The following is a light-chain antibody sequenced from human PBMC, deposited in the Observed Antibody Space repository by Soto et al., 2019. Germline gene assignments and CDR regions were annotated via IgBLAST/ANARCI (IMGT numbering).Light chain of an antibody. CDR3: QQYGSSPT. CDR2: GAS. J-gene: IGKJ4*01. V-gene: IGKV3-20*01. Sequence: EIELTQSPGTLSLSPGERATISCRASQSVSSSYLAWYQQKPGQAPRLLIYGASSRATGIPDRFSGSGSGTDFTLIISRLEHEDFAVYYCQQYGSSPTFGGGTKVEIK. CDR1: QSVSSSY.